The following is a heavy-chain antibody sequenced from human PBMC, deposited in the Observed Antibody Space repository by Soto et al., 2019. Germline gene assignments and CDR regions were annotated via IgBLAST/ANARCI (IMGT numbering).Heavy chain of an antibody. CDR2: IHSTGST. V-gene: IGHV4-59*01. D-gene: IGHD1-7*01. CDR1: GGSICKYY. CDR3: ARGLTTATTPYDY. J-gene: IGHJ4*02. Sequence: QVQLLESGPGLVKPSETLSLTCTVSGGSICKYYWSWIRQPPGKGLEGIGYIHSTGSTNYTPSLKGRGAISLDTSTNPFSLRLSSVTAADTDVSYCARGLTTATTPYDYWGQGHLVTVSS.